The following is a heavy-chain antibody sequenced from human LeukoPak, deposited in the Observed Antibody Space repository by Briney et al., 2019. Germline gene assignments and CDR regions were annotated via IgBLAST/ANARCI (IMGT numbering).Heavy chain of an antibody. CDR1: GFTFSSFA. CDR3: AKDRSCSGSSCNVGS. Sequence: GGSLRLSCAASGFTFSSFAMSWVRQAPGKGVEWFSAISGSGGSTFCADSVKGRFTISRDNSKNTLFLQMNGLRAEDTAVYYCAKDRSCSGSSCNVGSWGQGTMVTVSS. J-gene: IGHJ3*01. V-gene: IGHV3-23*01. D-gene: IGHD2-2*01. CDR2: ISGSGGST.